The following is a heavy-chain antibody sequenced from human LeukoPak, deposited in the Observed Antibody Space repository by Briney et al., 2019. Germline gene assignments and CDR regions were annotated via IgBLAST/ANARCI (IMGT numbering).Heavy chain of an antibody. D-gene: IGHD3-22*01. CDR3: ARVRETYFSDSRGWELPY. J-gene: IGHJ4*02. CDR1: GFTFSSYA. Sequence: GGSLRLSCAASGFTFSSYAMHWVRQAPGKGLEWVAVISYDGSNKYYADSVKGRFTISRDDSKNTLYLRMNSLRAEDTAVYYCARVRETYFSDSRGWELPYWGQGTLVTVSS. V-gene: IGHV3-30*04. CDR2: ISYDGSNK.